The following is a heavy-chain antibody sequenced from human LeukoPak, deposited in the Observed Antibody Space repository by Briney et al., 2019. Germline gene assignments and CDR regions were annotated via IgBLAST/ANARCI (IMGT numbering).Heavy chain of an antibody. J-gene: IGHJ4*02. CDR1: GFTFGSYG. Sequence: GGSLRLSCAASGFTFGSYGMRWVRQAPGKGLEWVAVVSFDGRTKYYAGSVKGRFTISRDNSQNTLYLQMNSLRAEDTAVYYCAKDGNTVTIFDYWGRGTLVTVSS. D-gene: IGHD4-17*01. CDR3: AKDGNTVTIFDY. V-gene: IGHV3-30*18. CDR2: VSFDGRTK.